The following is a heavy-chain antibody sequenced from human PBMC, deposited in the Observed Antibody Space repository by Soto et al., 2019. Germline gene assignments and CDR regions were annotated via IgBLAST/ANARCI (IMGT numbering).Heavy chain of an antibody. Sequence: SETLSLTCTVSGGSVSSGGYYWSWIRQPPGKGLEWIGYIYYSGSTNYNPSLKSRVTISVDTSKNQFSLKLSSVTAADTAVYHCARVIAVAGNNDYWGQGNLVTVSS. D-gene: IGHD6-19*01. CDR2: IYYSGST. CDR1: GGSVSSGGYY. V-gene: IGHV4-61*08. CDR3: ARVIAVAGNNDY. J-gene: IGHJ4*02.